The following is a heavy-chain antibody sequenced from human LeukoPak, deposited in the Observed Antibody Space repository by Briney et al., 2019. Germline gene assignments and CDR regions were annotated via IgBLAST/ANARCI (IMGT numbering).Heavy chain of an antibody. Sequence: GGSLRLSCAASGFTFSSYWMHWVRQAPGKGLVWVSRINSDGSSTSYADSVKGRFTISRDNAKNSLYLQMNSLKTEDTAVYYCTTDPAFYVLFDYWGQGTLVTVSS. V-gene: IGHV3-74*01. J-gene: IGHJ4*02. CDR1: GFTFSSYW. D-gene: IGHD2/OR15-2a*01. CDR2: INSDGSST. CDR3: TTDPAFYVLFDY.